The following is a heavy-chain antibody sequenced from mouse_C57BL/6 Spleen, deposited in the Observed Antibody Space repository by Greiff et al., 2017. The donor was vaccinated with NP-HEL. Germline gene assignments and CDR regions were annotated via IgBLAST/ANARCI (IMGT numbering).Heavy chain of an antibody. Sequence: QVQLQQPGAELVMPGASVKLSCKASGYTFTSYWMHWVKQRPGQGLEWIGEIDPSDSYTNYNQKFKGKSTLTVDKSSSTAYMQLSSLTSEDSAVYYCARGSYYDYDKVWFAYWGQGTLVTVSA. CDR1: GYTFTSYW. CDR3: ARGSYYDYDKVWFAY. CDR2: IDPSDSYT. J-gene: IGHJ3*01. D-gene: IGHD2-4*01. V-gene: IGHV1-69*01.